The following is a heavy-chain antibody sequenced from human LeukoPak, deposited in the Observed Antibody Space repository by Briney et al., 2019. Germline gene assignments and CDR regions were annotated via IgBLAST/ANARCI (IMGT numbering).Heavy chain of an antibody. CDR3: ARSNWTYSCDY. J-gene: IGHJ4*02. Sequence: GGSLRLSCAASGFTFSSYGMHWVRQAPGKGLEWVAAIWYDGSNKYYTESLKGRFTISRDNSKNMLYLQMNRLRAEDTAVYYCARSNWTYSCDYWGQGTLVTVSS. V-gene: IGHV3-33*01. CDR2: IWYDGSNK. D-gene: IGHD1-1*01. CDR1: GFTFSSYG.